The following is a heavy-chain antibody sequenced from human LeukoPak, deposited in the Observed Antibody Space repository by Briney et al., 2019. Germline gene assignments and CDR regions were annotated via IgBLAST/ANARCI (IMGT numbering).Heavy chain of an antibody. CDR1: GGSINSGGYY. J-gene: IGHJ3*01. D-gene: IGHD2-8*01. V-gene: IGHV4-31*03. CDR3: ARGSVFHTGDAFDF. CDR2: IYYSGRT. Sequence: SQTLSLTCTVSGGSINSGGYYWTWIRQHPGKGMEWLGYIYYSGRTYYNPSLKSRVTISVDTSKSQFSLKLSSVTAADTAVYYCARGSVFHTGDAFDFWGQGTMVTVSS.